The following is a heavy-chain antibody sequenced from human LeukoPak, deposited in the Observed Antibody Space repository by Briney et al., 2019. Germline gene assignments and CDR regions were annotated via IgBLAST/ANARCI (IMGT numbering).Heavy chain of an antibody. V-gene: IGHV3-30*18. J-gene: IGHJ1*01. CDR1: GFTFSSYG. D-gene: IGHD5-18*01. Sequence: GGSLRLSCAASGFTFSSYGMHWVRQAPGKGLEWVAVISYDGSNKYYADSVKGRFTISRDNSKNTLYLQMNSLRAEDTAVYYCAKEGWDTAMVGYFQHWGQGTLVTVSS. CDR2: ISYDGSNK. CDR3: AKEGWDTAMVGYFQH.